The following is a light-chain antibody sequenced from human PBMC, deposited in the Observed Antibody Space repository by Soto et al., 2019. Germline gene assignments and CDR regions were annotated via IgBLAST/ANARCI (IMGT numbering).Light chain of an antibody. V-gene: IGKV3-20*01. Sequence: EIVLTQSPGTLSLSPGERATLSFSASQSVSSNYLTWYQQKPCQAPRLLIYGASSRATGIPDRFSGSGSGTGFTLTISRLEPEDFAVYDCQQYGSSTFTFGPGTKVDIK. CDR3: QQYGSSTFT. J-gene: IGKJ3*01. CDR1: QSVSSNY. CDR2: GAS.